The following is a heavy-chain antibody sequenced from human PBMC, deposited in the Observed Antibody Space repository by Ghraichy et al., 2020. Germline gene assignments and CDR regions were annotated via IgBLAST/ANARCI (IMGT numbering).Heavy chain of an antibody. Sequence: LSLTCAASGFTFSSYAMSWVRQAPGKGLEWVSAISGSGGNTYYADSVKGRFTFSRDNSKNTLYLQMNSLRAEDTAVYYCAKDVGRGGGSCFHHWGQGTPVTVSS. V-gene: IGHV3-23*01. D-gene: IGHD2-15*01. CDR3: AKDVGRGGGSCFHH. J-gene: IGHJ1*01. CDR1: GFTFSSYA. CDR2: ISGSGGNT.